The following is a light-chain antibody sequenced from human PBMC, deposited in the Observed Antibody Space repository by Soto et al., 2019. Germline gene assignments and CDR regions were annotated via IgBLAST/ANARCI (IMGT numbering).Light chain of an antibody. Sequence: QSALTQPRSVSGSPGQSVTISCTGTSSDIGGYNYVSWYQQHPGKAPELLIYQVTKRPSGVSNRFSGSKSGNTASLTISGIQAEDEGDYYCGSITRSSTSVFGTGTKLTVL. V-gene: IGLV2-14*01. J-gene: IGLJ1*01. CDR2: QVT. CDR1: SSDIGGYNY. CDR3: GSITRSSTSV.